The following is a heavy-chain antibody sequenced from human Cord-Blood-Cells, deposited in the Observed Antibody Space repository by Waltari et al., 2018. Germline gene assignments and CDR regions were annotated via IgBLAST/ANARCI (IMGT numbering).Heavy chain of an antibody. CDR3: ARGRPTKDWNVWFDP. D-gene: IGHD1-1*01. CDR2: IDWDDDK. CDR1: GFSLSTSGMC. Sequence: QVTLRESGPALVKPTQTLTLTCTFPGFSLSTSGMCVSWIRQPPGKALEWLALIDWDDDKYYSTSLKTRLTISKDTSKNQVVLTMTNMDPVDTATYYCARGRPTKDWNVWFDPWGQGTLVTVSS. J-gene: IGHJ5*02. V-gene: IGHV2-70*01.